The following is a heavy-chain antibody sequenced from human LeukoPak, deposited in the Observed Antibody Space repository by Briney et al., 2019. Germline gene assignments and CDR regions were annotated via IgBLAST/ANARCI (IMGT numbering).Heavy chain of an antibody. CDR3: ARKSMKILSDSIDV. D-gene: IGHD2/OR15-2a*01. CDR1: SGSISSANFY. Sequence: SQTLSLTCTVSSGSISSANFYWSSIRQPAGKGHEWLRRISSSGTINYNPSLRSRVTVSVDTSKNQLSLKVSSVTAADTAIYYCARKSMKILSDSIDVWGKGTSVIVSS. V-gene: IGHV4-61*02. CDR2: ISSSGTI. J-gene: IGHJ6*03.